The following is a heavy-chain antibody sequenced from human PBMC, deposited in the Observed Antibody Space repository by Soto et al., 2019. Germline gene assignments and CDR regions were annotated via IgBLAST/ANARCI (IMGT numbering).Heavy chain of an antibody. D-gene: IGHD3-16*02. CDR1: GGSISSGDYY. J-gene: IGHJ4*02. Sequence: TLSLTCTVSGGSISSGDYYWRWIRQPPGEGPGWIGYIYYSGSTYYNPSLKSRVTISVDTSKNQFSLKLSSVTAADTAVFYCARGFGDDYVWGSYQKMYYFDYWGQGTLVTVS. CDR2: IYYSGST. CDR3: ARGFGDDYVWGSYQKMYYFDY. V-gene: IGHV4-30-4*01.